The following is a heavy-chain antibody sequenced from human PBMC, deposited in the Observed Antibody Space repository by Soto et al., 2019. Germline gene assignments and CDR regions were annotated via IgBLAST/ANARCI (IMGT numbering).Heavy chain of an antibody. D-gene: IGHD2-15*01. V-gene: IGHV4-34*01. CDR1: GGSFSGYY. Sequence: SETLSLTCAVYGGSFSGYYWSWIRQPPGKGREWIEEINHSGSTNYNPSLMSRVPISVDTSNNQFSLKLSSVTAADTAVYFCAFVGPVHFCSGGSCYFRVRWFDPWGQGTLVTVSS. CDR2: INHSGST. CDR3: AFVGPVHFCSGGSCYFRVRWFDP. J-gene: IGHJ5*02.